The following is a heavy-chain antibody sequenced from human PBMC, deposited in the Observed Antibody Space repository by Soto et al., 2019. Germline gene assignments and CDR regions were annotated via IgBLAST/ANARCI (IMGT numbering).Heavy chain of an antibody. CDR1: GASISSGDYY. CDR2: IYYSGST. Sequence: KPSETLSLTCTVSGASISSGDYYWSWIRQPPGKGLEWIGYIYYSGSTYYNPSLKSRVTMSLDTSKNQFSLKLNSVTAADTAVYYCARDPFRGPKYDHYSYGMDVWGQGTTVTVSS. J-gene: IGHJ6*02. V-gene: IGHV4-30-4*01. CDR3: ARDPFRGPKYDHYSYGMDV. D-gene: IGHD1-1*01.